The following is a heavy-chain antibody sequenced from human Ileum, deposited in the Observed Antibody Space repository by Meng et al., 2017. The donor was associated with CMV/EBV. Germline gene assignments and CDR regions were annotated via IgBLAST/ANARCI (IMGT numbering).Heavy chain of an antibody. CDR1: GFSVNTSP. V-gene: IGHV3-64*02. Sequence: SGFSVNTSPMNWVRRATGKGLEYGSAIGTTGDAKHEADSVKGRCTISRDNSKNTVFLQMDRLKPGDSAVYYCARESGSSGRAGYFGNWGQGTLVTVSS. CDR3: ARESGSSGRAGYFGN. J-gene: IGHJ4*02. D-gene: IGHD6-19*01. CDR2: IGTTGDAK.